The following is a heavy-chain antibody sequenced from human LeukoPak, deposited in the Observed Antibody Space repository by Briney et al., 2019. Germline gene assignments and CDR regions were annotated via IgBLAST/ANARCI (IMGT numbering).Heavy chain of an antibody. CDR1: GFTFSSYS. V-gene: IGHV3-21*01. J-gene: IGHJ4*02. CDR3: ARGYGRMAVSSGWYEDY. Sequence: GGSLRLSCAASGFTFSSYSMNWVRQAPGKGLEWVSSISSSSSYIYYADSVKGRFTISRDNAKNSLYLQMNSLRAEDTAVYYCARGYGRMAVSSGWYEDYWGQGTLVTVSS. CDR2: ISSSSSYI. D-gene: IGHD6-19*01.